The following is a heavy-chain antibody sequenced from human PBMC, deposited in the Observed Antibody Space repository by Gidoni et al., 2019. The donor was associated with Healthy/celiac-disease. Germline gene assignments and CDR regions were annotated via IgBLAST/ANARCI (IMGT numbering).Heavy chain of an antibody. V-gene: IGHV4-34*01. CDR2: INHSGRT. Sequence: QVQLQQWGAGLLKPSETLSLTCAVYGGSFSGYYWSWIRQPPGKGLEWIGEINHSGRTNYNPSLKSRVTISVDTSKNQFSLKLSSVTAADTAVYYCARGGPPLSSLVPAAIRFDYWGQGTLVTVSS. J-gene: IGHJ4*02. D-gene: IGHD2-2*02. CDR1: GGSFSGYY. CDR3: ARGGPPLSSLVPAAIRFDY.